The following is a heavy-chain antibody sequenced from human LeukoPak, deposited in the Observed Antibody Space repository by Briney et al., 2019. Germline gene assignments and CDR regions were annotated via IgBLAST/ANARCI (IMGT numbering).Heavy chain of an antibody. Sequence: SETLSLTCTVSGGSISSSSYYWGWIRQPPGKGLEWIGSIYYSGSTYYNPSLKSRVTISVDTSKNQFSLKLSSVTAADTAVYYCARDNTRYYRSGIWGQGTLVTVSS. J-gene: IGHJ4*02. CDR2: IYYSGST. D-gene: IGHD3-10*01. CDR3: ARDNTRYYRSGI. CDR1: GGSISSSSYY. V-gene: IGHV4-39*07.